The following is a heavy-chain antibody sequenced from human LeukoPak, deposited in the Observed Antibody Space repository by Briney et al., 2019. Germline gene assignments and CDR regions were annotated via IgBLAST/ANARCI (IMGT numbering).Heavy chain of an antibody. CDR1: GGSISGYY. Sequence: SETLSLTCTVSGGSISGYYWSWIRQPPGKGLEWIGYIYYSGSTNYNPSLKSRVTISVDTSKNQFSLKLSSVTAADSAVYYCARGGVPAASSDCWGQGTLVTVSS. V-gene: IGHV4-59*01. CDR3: ARGGVPAASSDC. D-gene: IGHD2-2*01. CDR2: IYYSGST. J-gene: IGHJ4*02.